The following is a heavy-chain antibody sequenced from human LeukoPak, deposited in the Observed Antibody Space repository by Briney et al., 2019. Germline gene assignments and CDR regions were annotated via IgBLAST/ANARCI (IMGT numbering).Heavy chain of an antibody. CDR3: AKGGNYVRDLNWFDP. V-gene: IGHV3-30*18. Sequence: PGGSLRLSCAASGFTFSSYGMHWVRQAPGKGLEWVAVISYDGSNKYYADSVKGRFTISRDNSKNTLYLQMNSLRAEDTAVYYCAKGGNYVRDLNWFDPWGQGTLVTVSS. CDR2: ISYDGSNK. J-gene: IGHJ5*02. CDR1: GFTFSSYG. D-gene: IGHD4-11*01.